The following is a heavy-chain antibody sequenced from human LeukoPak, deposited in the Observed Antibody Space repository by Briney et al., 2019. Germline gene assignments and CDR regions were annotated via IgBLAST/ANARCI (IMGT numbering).Heavy chain of an antibody. CDR1: GGSFTTHY. V-gene: IGHV4-4*07. CDR3: ARDIGLDYSSSSFASDI. D-gene: IGHD6-6*01. CDR2: IYSDGST. J-gene: IGHJ3*02. Sequence: PSETLSLTCTVSGGSFTTHYWNWFRQPAGKGLEWIGRIYSDGSTNYKSSLKSRVIMSIDTSKRQLSLKLSSVTAADTAIYYCARDIGLDYSSSSFASDIWGPGTLVIVSS.